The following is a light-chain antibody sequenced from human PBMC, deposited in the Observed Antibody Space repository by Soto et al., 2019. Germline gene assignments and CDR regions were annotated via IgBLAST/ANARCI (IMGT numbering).Light chain of an antibody. CDR1: SSDIGKYDL. Sequence: QSVLAQPASVSGSPGQSITISCTGTSSDIGKYDLVSWYQQVQGRAPRLIIYEGTKRPSGISDRFSGSKSGNTASLTVSGLQAEDEADYYCSSYAGSNNLGVFGTGTKVTDL. CDR3: SSYAGSNNLGV. CDR2: EGT. V-gene: IGLV2-14*02. J-gene: IGLJ1*01.